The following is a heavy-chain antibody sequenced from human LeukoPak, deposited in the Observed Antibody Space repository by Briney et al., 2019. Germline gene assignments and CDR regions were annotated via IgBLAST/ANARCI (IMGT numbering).Heavy chain of an antibody. CDR1: GFTFSSYE. CDR3: ARDVGCSGGSCYSHFDY. Sequence: GGSLRLSCAASGFTFSSYEMHWVRQAPGKGLEWVSYISSGGTTIYYADSVKGRFTISRDNAKYSLYLQMNSLRAEDTAIYYCARDVGCSGGSCYSHFDYWGQRTLVTAST. V-gene: IGHV3-48*03. CDR2: ISSGGTTI. J-gene: IGHJ4*02. D-gene: IGHD2-15*01.